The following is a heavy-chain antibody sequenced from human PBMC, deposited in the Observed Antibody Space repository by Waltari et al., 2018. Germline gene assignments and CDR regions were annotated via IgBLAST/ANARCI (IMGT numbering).Heavy chain of an antibody. Sequence: QVQLQQWGAGLLKPSETLSLTCAVYGGSFSGYYWSWIRQPPGKGLAWIGEINHSGSTNYNPSLKSRVTISVDTSKNQFSLKLSSVTAADTAVYYCARTQYVLLWFRELLPPAQGFDYWGQGTLVTVSS. D-gene: IGHD3-10*01. CDR1: GGSFSGYY. CDR3: ARTQYVLLWFRELLPPAQGFDY. CDR2: INHSGST. V-gene: IGHV4-34*01. J-gene: IGHJ4*02.